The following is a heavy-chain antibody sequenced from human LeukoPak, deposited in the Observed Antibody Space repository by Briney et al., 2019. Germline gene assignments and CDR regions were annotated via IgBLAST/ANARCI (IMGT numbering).Heavy chain of an antibody. CDR1: GFTFSSYG. Sequence: PGGSLRLSCAASGFTFSSYGMSWVRQAPGKGLEWVSAISGSGGSTYYADSVKGRFTISRDNSKNTLYLQMNSLRAEDTAVYYCAKQPPPDYYDSSGYYYYFDYWGQGTLVTVSS. D-gene: IGHD3-22*01. CDR3: AKQPPPDYYDSSGYYYYFDY. CDR2: ISGSGGST. J-gene: IGHJ4*02. V-gene: IGHV3-23*01.